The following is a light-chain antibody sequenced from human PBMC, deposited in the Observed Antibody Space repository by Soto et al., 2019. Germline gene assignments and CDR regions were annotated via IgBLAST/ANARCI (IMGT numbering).Light chain of an antibody. CDR1: QSISSS. V-gene: IGKV1-39*01. CDR3: QQHHNTPLT. CDR2: AAS. Sequence: DIRMTQSPSSLSASVGDRVTITCRASQSISSSLNWYQQKPGKAPKLLIYAASTLQTGVPSRFSGRGSGTDFTLTISSLQPEDFATYDSQQHHNTPLTFGGGTKVDIK. J-gene: IGKJ4*01.